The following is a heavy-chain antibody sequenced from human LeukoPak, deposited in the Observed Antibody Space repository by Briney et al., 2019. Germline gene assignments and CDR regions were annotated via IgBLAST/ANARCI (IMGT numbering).Heavy chain of an antibody. Sequence: SETLSLTCAVYGGSFSGYYWCWIRQPPGKGLEWIGEINHSGSTNYNPSLKSRVTISVDTSKNQFSLKLSSVTAADTAVYYCARGKDSSGYYDGLGYWGQGTLVTVSS. CDR1: GGSFSGYY. D-gene: IGHD3-22*01. CDR3: ARGKDSSGYYDGLGY. CDR2: INHSGST. J-gene: IGHJ4*02. V-gene: IGHV4-34*01.